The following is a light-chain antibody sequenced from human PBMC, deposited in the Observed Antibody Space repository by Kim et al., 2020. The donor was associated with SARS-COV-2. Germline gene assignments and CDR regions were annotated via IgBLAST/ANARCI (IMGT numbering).Light chain of an antibody. V-gene: IGLV3-19*01. CDR3: NSRDSGGDHHSV. J-gene: IGLJ3*02. CDR2: PEN. CDR1: TRSIYD. Sequence: GHAVRIACQRRTRSIYDASWSRQRPDQATILVIYPENNRPSGVPDRTSCSNSGNTTSLTITGAQAEDEADYCSNSRDSGGDHHSVFGGGTQLTVL.